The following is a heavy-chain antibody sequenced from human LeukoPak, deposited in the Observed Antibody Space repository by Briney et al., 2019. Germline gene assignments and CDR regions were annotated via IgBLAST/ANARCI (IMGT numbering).Heavy chain of an antibody. CDR1: GFTFSGYR. CDR2: ISTSSATI. Sequence: GGSPRLSCAASGFTFSGYRMSWVRPTPGQGLEWLPWISTSSATIYYADSFKGRFPISRDNPTNSLYMQMSRLRPENWAVYYCVRRVVPGSSYCDHGGQGTVGTVSS. J-gene: IGHJ4*02. CDR3: VRRVVPGSSYCDH. D-gene: IGHD2-2*01. V-gene: IGHV3-48*01.